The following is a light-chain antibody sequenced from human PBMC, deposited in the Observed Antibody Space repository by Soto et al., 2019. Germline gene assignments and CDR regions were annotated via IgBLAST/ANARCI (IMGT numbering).Light chain of an antibody. CDR2: DVS. CDR3: SSFTTSSTLV. CDR1: SSDVGSFDS. V-gene: IGLV2-14*01. J-gene: IGLJ1*01. Sequence: QSVLTQPASVSGSPGQPITISCTGTSSDVGSFDSVAWYQHNPGKAPKLMIYDVSNRPSGVSSRFSGSKSGNTASLSISGLQTEDEANYYCSSFTTSSTLVCGTGTKLTVL.